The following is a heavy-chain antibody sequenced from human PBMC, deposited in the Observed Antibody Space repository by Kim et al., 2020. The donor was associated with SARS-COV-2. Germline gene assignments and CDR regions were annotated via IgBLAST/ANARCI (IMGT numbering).Heavy chain of an antibody. CDR2: GVNT. J-gene: IGHJ4*02. CDR3: ARTNNLDS. V-gene: IGHV3-23*01. D-gene: IGHD1-7*01. Sequence: GVNTFSAASVKGRFTISRDTSKNTLYLQMDSLRAEDTALYYCARTNNLDSWGQGTLVTVTS.